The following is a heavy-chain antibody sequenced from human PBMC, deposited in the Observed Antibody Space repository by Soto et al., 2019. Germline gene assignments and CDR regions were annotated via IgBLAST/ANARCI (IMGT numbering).Heavy chain of an antibody. CDR1: GYTFTGYA. CDR2: INGGNGDT. CDR3: ARGYCSSTSCQYYFDF. Sequence: ASVKVSCKASGYTFTGYAIHWVRQAPGQRHEWMGWINGGNGDTKYSQKFQGRVTITRDTSASTAYMELTSLGSEDTAVYHCARGYCSSTSCQYYFDFWGQGTLVTVS. D-gene: IGHD2-2*01. J-gene: IGHJ4*02. V-gene: IGHV1-3*01.